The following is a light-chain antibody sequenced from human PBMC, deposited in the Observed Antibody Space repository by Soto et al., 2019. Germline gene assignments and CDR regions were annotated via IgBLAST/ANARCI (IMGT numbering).Light chain of an antibody. CDR2: DVS. J-gene: IGLJ1*01. CDR3: SSYTTSKTRHLV. Sequence: QSVLTQPASVSGSPGQSITISCTGTSSDVVGYNYVSWYQHHPGKAPKLIIYDVSNRPSGVSNRFSGCKSGNTASLTISGLKPEDEADYYCSSYTTSKTRHLVFGTGTKVTVL. CDR1: SSDVVGYNY. V-gene: IGLV2-14*03.